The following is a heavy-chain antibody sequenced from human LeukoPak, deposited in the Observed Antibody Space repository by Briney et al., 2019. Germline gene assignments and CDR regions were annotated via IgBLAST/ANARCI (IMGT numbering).Heavy chain of an antibody. Sequence: SQTLSLTCTVSGGSISSGSYYWSWIRQPAGKGLEWIGRIYTSGSTNYNPSLKSRVTISVDTSKNQFSLKLSSVTAADTAVYYCASGTVTHDFDYWGQGTLVTASS. D-gene: IGHD4-11*01. CDR3: ASGTVTHDFDY. J-gene: IGHJ4*02. CDR1: GGSISSGSYY. V-gene: IGHV4-61*02. CDR2: IYTSGST.